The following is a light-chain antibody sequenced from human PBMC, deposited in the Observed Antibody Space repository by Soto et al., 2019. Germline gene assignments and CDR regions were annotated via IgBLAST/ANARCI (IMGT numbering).Light chain of an antibody. CDR3: QVWDNVDDHIYV. J-gene: IGLJ1*01. CDR1: NIDSRT. Sequence: SYELTQPPSVSVASGQTATISCGENNIDSRTVHWYQQKPGQAPLLVVYDNSFRPSGIPNRFSGSNSGNTATLTISRVEAGDEADYYCQVWDNVDDHIYVFGTGTKVTAL. CDR2: DNS. V-gene: IGLV3-21*02.